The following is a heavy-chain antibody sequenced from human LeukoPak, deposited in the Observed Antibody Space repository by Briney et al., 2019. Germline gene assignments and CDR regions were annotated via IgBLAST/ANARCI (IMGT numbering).Heavy chain of an antibody. CDR3: ASGWYGRGY. D-gene: IGHD6-13*01. CDR2: INHSGST. CDR1: GGSFSGYY. Sequence: SETLSLTCAVYGGSFSGYYWSWIRQPPGKGLEWIGEINHSGSTNYNPSLKSRVTISVDTSKNQLSLKLSSVTAADTAVYYCASGWYGRGYWGQGTLVTVSS. J-gene: IGHJ4*02. V-gene: IGHV4-34*01.